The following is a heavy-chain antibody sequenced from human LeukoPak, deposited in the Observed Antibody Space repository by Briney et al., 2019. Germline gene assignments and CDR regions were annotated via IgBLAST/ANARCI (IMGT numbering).Heavy chain of an antibody. CDR3: ARSESGSYEYFDH. D-gene: IGHD1-26*01. CDR2: IYPGDSDT. Sequence: PGESLKISCKGSGYSFTSYWIGWVRQLPGKGLEWMGIIYPGDSDTRYSPSFQGQVTISADKSISTAYLQWSSLKASDTAMYYCARSESGSYEYFDHWGQGTLVTVSS. CDR1: GYSFTSYW. V-gene: IGHV5-51*01. J-gene: IGHJ4*02.